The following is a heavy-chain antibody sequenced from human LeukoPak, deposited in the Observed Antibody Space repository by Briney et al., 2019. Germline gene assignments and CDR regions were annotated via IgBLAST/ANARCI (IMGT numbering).Heavy chain of an antibody. J-gene: IGHJ5*02. CDR2: IHSSGRT. CDR3: ARDRTPIDVVAVAANWFDP. D-gene: IGHD2-15*01. CDR1: GGSVSNSYY. Sequence: SETLSHTCTVSGGSVSNSYYWSWIRQPPGTGPEWMGSIHSSGRTYYNPSLKSRITISSDTSKNQFSLRLTSVTAADTAIYYCARDRTPIDVVAVAANWFDPWGQGILVTVSS. V-gene: IGHV4-39*07.